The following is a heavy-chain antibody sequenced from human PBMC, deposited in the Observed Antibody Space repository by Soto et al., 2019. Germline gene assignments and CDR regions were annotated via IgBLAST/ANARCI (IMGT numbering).Heavy chain of an antibody. CDR2: ISGNGRNE. V-gene: IGHV3-23*01. J-gene: IGHJ6*03. CDR3: VKGMNYYYYYMDV. CDR1: GFLFNDYA. Sequence: VQLLESGGGLVPPGGSLRLSCAASGFLFNDYAMTWVRQAPGKGLEWVSAISGNGRNEYYADSVKGRFTISRDSSENMMSLQMNGLRAEDTAKYYCVKGMNYYYYYMDVWGKGTTVTVSS.